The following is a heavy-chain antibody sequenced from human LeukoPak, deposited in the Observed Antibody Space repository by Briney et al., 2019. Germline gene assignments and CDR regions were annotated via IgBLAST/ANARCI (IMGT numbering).Heavy chain of an antibody. Sequence: GGSLRLSCAASGFTFSDYYMTWIRQAPGKGLEWVSHISSGGSNIHYADSVKGRFTISRDNAKNSLYLQMNSLRAEDTAIYYCARVPPEDRTWYDPWGQGTLVTASS. CDR2: ISSGGSNI. V-gene: IGHV3-11*04. J-gene: IGHJ5*02. CDR1: GFTFSDYY. CDR3: ARVPPEDRTWYDP. D-gene: IGHD1-14*01.